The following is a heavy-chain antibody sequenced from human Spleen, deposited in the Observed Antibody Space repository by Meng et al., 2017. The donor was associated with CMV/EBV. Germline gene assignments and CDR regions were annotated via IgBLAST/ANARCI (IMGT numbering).Heavy chain of an antibody. D-gene: IGHD5-18*01. J-gene: IGHJ4*02. CDR2: INSAGSST. Sequence: SRFTFSSCWMHCIRQTPRKGLIWVSRINSAGSSTTYADSVKGRFTISRDNATNTLYLQMNSLRAEDTAVYYCARDPVDTSMGNFDYWGQGTLVTVSS. CDR1: RFTFSSCW. V-gene: IGHV3-74*01. CDR3: ARDPVDTSMGNFDY.